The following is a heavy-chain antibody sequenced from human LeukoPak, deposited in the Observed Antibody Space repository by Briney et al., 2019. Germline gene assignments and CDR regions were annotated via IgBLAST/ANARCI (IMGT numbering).Heavy chain of an antibody. CDR3: VRGVGLRFLEWSR. CDR2: VIPILGIA. J-gene: IGHJ4*02. V-gene: IGHV1-69*04. D-gene: IGHD3-3*01. Sequence: SVKVSCKASGRTFSSYAISWVRQAPGQGLEWMGRVIPILGIANYAQKFQGRVTITADKSTSTAYMELSSLRSEDTAVYYCVRGVGLRFLEWSRRGQGTLVTVSS. CDR1: GRTFSSYA.